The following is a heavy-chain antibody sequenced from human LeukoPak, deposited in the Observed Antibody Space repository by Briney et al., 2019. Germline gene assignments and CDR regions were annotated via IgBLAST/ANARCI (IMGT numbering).Heavy chain of an antibody. CDR1: GFTFSSYW. V-gene: IGHV3-7*03. D-gene: IGHD3-3*01. Sequence: PGGSLRLSCAASGFTFSSYWMSWVRQAPGKGLEWVANIKQDGSEKYYVDSVKGRFTISRDNAKNSLYLQMNSLRAEDTAVYYCAKDEGTRFLEWLVWFDPWGQGTLVTVSS. J-gene: IGHJ5*02. CDR2: IKQDGSEK. CDR3: AKDEGTRFLEWLVWFDP.